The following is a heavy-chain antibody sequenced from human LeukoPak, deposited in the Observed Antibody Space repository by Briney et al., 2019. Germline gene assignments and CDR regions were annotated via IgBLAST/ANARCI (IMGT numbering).Heavy chain of an antibody. CDR2: VDHTGST. CDR3: ARGRVSSSTWYSTYYYFFYMDF. V-gene: IGHV4-59*01. J-gene: IGHJ6*03. Sequence: SETLSLTCTVSDDSITMYYWTWIRQPPGKGLEWIGYVDHTGSTKFNPSLNGRVSISRDTSNNFFSLRLRSVTAADSAVYFCARGRVSSSTWYSTYYYFFYMDFWGKGTTVTVSS. D-gene: IGHD4-11*01. CDR1: DDSITMYY.